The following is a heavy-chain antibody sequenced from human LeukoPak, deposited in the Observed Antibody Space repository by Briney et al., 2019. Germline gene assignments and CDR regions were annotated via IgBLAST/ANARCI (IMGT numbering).Heavy chain of an antibody. V-gene: IGHV3-7*01. Sequence: GGSLRLSCAASGFTFSSYGMHWVRQAPGKGLEWVANINQDGSEKYYVDSVRGRFTISRDNAKNSLYLQMNSLRGEDTAVYYCARNAPFDYWGQGTLVTVSS. CDR3: ARNAPFDY. J-gene: IGHJ4*02. CDR2: INQDGSEK. CDR1: GFTFSSYG.